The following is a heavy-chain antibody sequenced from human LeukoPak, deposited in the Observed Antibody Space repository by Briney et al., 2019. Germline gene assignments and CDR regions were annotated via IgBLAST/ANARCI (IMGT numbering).Heavy chain of an antibody. D-gene: IGHD6-6*01. CDR2: IYYSGST. CDR3: ARVPYGSSSSGEIFDY. V-gene: IGHV4-31*03. CDR1: GGSISSGGYY. J-gene: IGHJ4*02. Sequence: PSETLSLTCTVSGGSISSGGYYWSWIRQHPGKGLEWIGYIYYSGSTYYNPSLKGRVTISVDTSKNQFSLKLSSVTAADTAVYYCARVPYGSSSSGEIFDYWGQGTLVTVSS.